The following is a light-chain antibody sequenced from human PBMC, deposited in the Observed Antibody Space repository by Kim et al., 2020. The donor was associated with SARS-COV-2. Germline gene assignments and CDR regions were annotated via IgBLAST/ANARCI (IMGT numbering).Light chain of an antibody. CDR1: SGHSSYA. V-gene: IGLV4-69*01. CDR2: LNSDGNN. Sequence: QPVLTQSPSASASLGASVKLTCTLSSGHSSYAIAWHQQQPAKGPRYLMKLNSDGNNIKGDGIPDRFSGSSSGAERYLSISSLQSEDEADYYCQTWGPGIRVFGGGTQLTVL. J-gene: IGLJ3*02. CDR3: QTWGPGIRV.